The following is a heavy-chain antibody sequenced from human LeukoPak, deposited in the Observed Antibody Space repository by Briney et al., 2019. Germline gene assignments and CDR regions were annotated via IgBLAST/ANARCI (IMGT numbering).Heavy chain of an antibody. J-gene: IGHJ5*02. CDR2: ISSSSYI. CDR1: GFTFSSYS. CDR3: AIGRYCSSTSCYAPNWFDP. V-gene: IGHV3-21*01. D-gene: IGHD2-2*01. Sequence: GGSLRLSCAASGFTFSSYSMNWVRQAPGKGLEWVSSISSSSYIYYADSVKGRFTISRDNAKNSLYLQMNSLRAEDTAVYYCAIGRYCSSTSCYAPNWFDPWGQGTLVTVSS.